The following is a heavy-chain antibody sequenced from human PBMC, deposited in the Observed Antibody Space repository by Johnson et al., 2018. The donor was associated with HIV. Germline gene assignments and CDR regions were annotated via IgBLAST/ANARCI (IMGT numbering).Heavy chain of an antibody. D-gene: IGHD2-15*01. J-gene: IGHJ3*01. CDR1: GFTLSSYW. CDR3: ARTSCSGARCLGYDPFDV. CDR2: INSDGSSS. V-gene: IGHV3-74*02. Sequence: VRLVESGGGLVQPGGSLRISCAAPGFTLSSYWMHWVRQVPGKGPVWVSRINSDGSSSAYADSVKGRFTIARDNAKNTLYLELKSLRSEDTAVYYCARTSCSGARCLGYDPFDVWGQGAMVTVSS.